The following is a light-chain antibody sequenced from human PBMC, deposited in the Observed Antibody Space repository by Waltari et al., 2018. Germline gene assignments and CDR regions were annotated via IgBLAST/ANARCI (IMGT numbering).Light chain of an antibody. J-gene: IGLJ3*02. CDR3: LLSYSGSWV. Sequence: QTVVTQEPSLTVSPGGTVTLTCAPSPGDVTSGHYPYWLQKKPGQAPRTLVYENSNKHSWPPSRFSGSLRGGKAALTLSGAQAEDEADYYCLLSYSGSWVFGGGTKLTVL. CDR1: PGDVTSGHY. CDR2: ENS. V-gene: IGLV7-46*01.